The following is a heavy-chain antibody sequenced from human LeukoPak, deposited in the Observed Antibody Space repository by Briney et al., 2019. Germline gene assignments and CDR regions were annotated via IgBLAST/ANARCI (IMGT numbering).Heavy chain of an antibody. CDR2: VNPQGSGT. CDR1: GFTFSGYW. V-gene: IGHV3-74*01. D-gene: IGHD6-19*01. Sequence: GGSLRLSCAASGFTFSGYWMHWVRHAPGKGLVWVSRVNPQGSGTSYTDSVKGRFTISRDNAKDALHLRMDSLRVEDTAVYYCARARWSSTGWFLGYWGQGTLVTVSS. CDR3: ARARWSSTGWFLGY. J-gene: IGHJ4*02.